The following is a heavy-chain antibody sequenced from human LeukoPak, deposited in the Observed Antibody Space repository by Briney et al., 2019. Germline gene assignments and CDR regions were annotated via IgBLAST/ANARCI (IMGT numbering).Heavy chain of an antibody. V-gene: IGHV4-61*01. CDR1: GGSVSSGSCY. CDR3: ARNAGYSYGYTPEGNWFDP. CDR2: IYYSGST. Sequence: SETLSLTCTVSGGSVSSGSCYWSWIRQPPGKGLEWIGYIYYSGSTNYNPSLKSRVTISVDTSKNQFSLKLSSVTAADTAVYYCARNAGYSYGYTPEGNWFDPWGQGTLVTVSS. J-gene: IGHJ5*02. D-gene: IGHD5-18*01.